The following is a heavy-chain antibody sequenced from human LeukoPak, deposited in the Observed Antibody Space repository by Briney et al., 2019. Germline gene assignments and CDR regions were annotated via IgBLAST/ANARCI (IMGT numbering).Heavy chain of an antibody. CDR2: IYHSGST. V-gene: IGHV4-30-2*01. CDR3: ARGELHFDY. Sequence: SQTLSLTCTVSGGSISSGGYYWSWIRQPPGKRLEWIGYIYHSGSTYYNPSLKSRVTISVDRSKNQFSLKLSSVTAADTAVYYCARGELHFDYWGQGTLVTVSS. J-gene: IGHJ4*02. D-gene: IGHD1-26*01. CDR1: GGSISSGGYY.